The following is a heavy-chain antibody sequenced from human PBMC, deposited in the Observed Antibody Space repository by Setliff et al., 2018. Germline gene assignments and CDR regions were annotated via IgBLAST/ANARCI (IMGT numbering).Heavy chain of an antibody. J-gene: IGHJ4*02. CDR3: ARDRTFYGSGTYTRWFDY. CDR1: GGSISGTYYY. CDR2: IFYSGDT. D-gene: IGHD3-10*01. Sequence: PSETLSLTCTVSGGSISGTYYYWSWIRQPPGKGLEWIGFIFYSGDTKSNPSLKSRVTMSVDTSKNQFSLRLTSVTAADTAVYYCARDRTFYGSGTYTRWFDYWGQGTLVTVSS. V-gene: IGHV4-61*01.